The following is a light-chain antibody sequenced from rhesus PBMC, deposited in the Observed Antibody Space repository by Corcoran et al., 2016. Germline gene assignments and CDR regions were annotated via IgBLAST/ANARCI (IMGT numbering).Light chain of an antibody. Sequence: QSALTQPPSVSKSLGQSVTISSNGTNIDIGSYIGVSWYQQQSGTAPRLLIYEVSKRPSGVSDRFSGSKSDNTASLTTAGLQGGDAADYYSCSFRPGSNYIFGSGTRLTVL. CDR3: CSFRPGSNYI. CDR2: EVS. V-gene: IGLV2-38*01. J-gene: IGLJ1*01. CDR1: NIDIGSYIG.